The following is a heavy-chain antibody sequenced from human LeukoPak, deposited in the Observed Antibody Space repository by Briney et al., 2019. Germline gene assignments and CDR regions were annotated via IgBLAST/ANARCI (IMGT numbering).Heavy chain of an antibody. J-gene: IGHJ4*02. D-gene: IGHD4-11*01. CDR3: ATRHFDY. CDR2: TYYRSKRCN. Sequence: SQTLSLTCAISVDILSSNIVAGHGIRHSPARGLEWLGRTYYRSKRCNDYAVSVKSRITINPATSKNQFPLQLNSVTPEEAAVYYCATRHFDYWGQGTLVTVSS. CDR1: VDILSSNIVA. V-gene: IGHV6-1*01.